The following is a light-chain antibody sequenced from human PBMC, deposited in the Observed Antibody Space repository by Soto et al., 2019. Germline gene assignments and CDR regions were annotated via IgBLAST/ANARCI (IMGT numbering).Light chain of an antibody. CDR3: HQYSTWPLT. V-gene: IGKV3-15*01. CDR1: QNIRSN. Sequence: EIVMTQSPATLSVSPGERATLSCRASQNIRSNLAWYQPKPGQPPPLLGPDAATGARNIPARFNGSGSGTQFPPAIRSLQSEDFAVYYCHQYSTWPLTLGGGTKVDIK. J-gene: IGKJ4*01. CDR2: DAA.